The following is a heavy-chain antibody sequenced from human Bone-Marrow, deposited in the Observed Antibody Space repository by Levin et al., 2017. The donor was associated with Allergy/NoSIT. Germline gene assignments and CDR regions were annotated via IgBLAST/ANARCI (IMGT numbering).Heavy chain of an antibody. Sequence: GGSLRLSCVASGFTFDNFAMHWVRQVPGKGLEWVSGISWNSGSLAYADSVKGRFTISRDNAKNSLHLQVNSLRSEDTALYFCAKDISSSNYYGMDVWGQGTAVTVSS. CDR2: ISWNSGSL. J-gene: IGHJ6*02. V-gene: IGHV3-9*01. CDR1: GFTFDNFA. D-gene: IGHD2-2*01. CDR3: AKDISSSNYYGMDV.